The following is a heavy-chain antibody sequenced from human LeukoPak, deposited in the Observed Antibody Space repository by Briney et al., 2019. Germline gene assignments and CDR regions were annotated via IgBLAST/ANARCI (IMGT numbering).Heavy chain of an antibody. J-gene: IGHJ4*02. Sequence: SETLSLTCTVSGYSISSGYYWGWIRQPPGKGLEWIGSIYHSGSTNYNPSLKSRVTISVDTSKNQFSLKLSSVTAADTAVYYCARGSWFGSFYLDYWGQGTLVTVSS. V-gene: IGHV4-38-2*02. CDR1: GYSISSGYY. CDR3: ARGSWFGSFYLDY. D-gene: IGHD3-10*01. CDR2: IYHSGST.